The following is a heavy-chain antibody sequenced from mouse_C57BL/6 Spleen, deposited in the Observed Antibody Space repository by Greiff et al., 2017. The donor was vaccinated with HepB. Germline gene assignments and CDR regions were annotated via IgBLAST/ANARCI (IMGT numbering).Heavy chain of an antibody. Sequence: VQLQQPGAELVKPGASVKLSCKASGYTFTSYWMHWVKQRPGQGLEWIGMIHPNSGSTNYNEKFKSKATLTVDKSSSTAYMQLSSLTSEDSEVYYCARWGDYETFAYWGQGTLVTVSA. CDR2: IHPNSGST. CDR1: GYTFTSYW. CDR3: ARWGDYETFAY. J-gene: IGHJ3*01. D-gene: IGHD2-4*01. V-gene: IGHV1-64*01.